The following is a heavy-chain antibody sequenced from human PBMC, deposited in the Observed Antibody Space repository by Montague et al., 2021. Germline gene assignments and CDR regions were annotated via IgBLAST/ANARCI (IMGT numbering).Heavy chain of an antibody. Sequence: TLSLTCSVYGDSISSYEYYWTWIRQPAGRGLEWIGRVYKRGDTNTNPSIRSRLTSSVDTSKNHFSLTLTSVTAADTAVYFCARDSPVVEPWVGEHKGAFDIWGQGTMVTVSS. CDR1: GDSISSYEYY. CDR3: ARDSPVVEPWVGEHKGAFDI. J-gene: IGHJ3*02. D-gene: IGHD3-10*01. V-gene: IGHV4-61*02. CDR2: VYKRGDT.